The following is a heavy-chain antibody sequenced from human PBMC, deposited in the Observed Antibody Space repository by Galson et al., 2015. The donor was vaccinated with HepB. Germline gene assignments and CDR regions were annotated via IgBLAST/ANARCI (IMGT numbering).Heavy chain of an antibody. CDR1: GGSISTYY. J-gene: IGHJ3*02. CDR2: IYHIRTT. CDR3: ARQEKAHSSAYYLTFAGWAFDI. Sequence: SETLSLTCAVSGGSISTYYWNWIRQLPGKGLEWIGHIYHIRTTNYNPSLKSRVTISVDTSKNQFSLKLSSVTAADTAVYYCARQEKAHSSAYYLTFAGWAFDIWGQGTMVTVSS. V-gene: IGHV4-59*08. D-gene: IGHD3-22*01.